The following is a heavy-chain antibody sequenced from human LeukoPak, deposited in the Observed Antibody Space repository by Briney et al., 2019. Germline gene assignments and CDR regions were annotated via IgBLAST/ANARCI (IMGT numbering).Heavy chain of an antibody. CDR3: ARACSSTTCYGAFDM. V-gene: IGHV4-30-4*08. CDR2: IYYSGST. Sequence: SSQTLSLTXTVSGGSISSADYNWSWIRQPPGKGLEWIGYIYYSGSTYYNPSLKSRVTISVDTSKNQFSLKLSSVTAADTAVYYCARACSSTTCYGAFDMWGQGTMVTVSS. CDR1: GGSISSADYN. J-gene: IGHJ3*02. D-gene: IGHD2-2*01.